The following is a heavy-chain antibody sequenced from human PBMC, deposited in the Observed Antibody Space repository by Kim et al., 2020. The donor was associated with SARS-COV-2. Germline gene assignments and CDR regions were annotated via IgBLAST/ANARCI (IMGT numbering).Heavy chain of an antibody. Sequence: SQTLSLTCAISGDIVSCNSGTWNWISLSPSRGLEWLGRTYYRSKWSFDYAVSLKSRITINTDTSKNQLSLQLTSVTPEDTAVYYCARGKYISVAGGMDVW. V-gene: IGHV6-1*01. D-gene: IGHD6-19*01. CDR1: GDIVSCNSGT. CDR3: ARGKYISVAGGMDV. CDR2: TYYRSKWSF. J-gene: IGHJ6*03.